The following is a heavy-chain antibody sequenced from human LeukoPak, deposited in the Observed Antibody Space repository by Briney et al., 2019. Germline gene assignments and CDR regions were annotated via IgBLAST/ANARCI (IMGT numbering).Heavy chain of an antibody. D-gene: IGHD5-12*01. CDR1: GFTFSSYA. V-gene: IGHV3-20*01. CDR3: VRDSYGGYLNDALGI. CDR2: INWNGGTT. J-gene: IGHJ3*02. Sequence: PGGSLRLSCVASGFTFSSYAMSWVRQPPGKGLEWVSGINWNGGTTGYADSVKGRFTISRDGAKNSLYLQMNSLRAEDTALYHCVRDSYGGYLNDALGIWGQGTMVTVSS.